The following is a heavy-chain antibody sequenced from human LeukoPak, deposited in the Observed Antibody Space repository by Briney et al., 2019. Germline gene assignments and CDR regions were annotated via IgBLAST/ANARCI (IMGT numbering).Heavy chain of an antibody. V-gene: IGHV4-59*01. J-gene: IGHJ4*02. CDR1: GGSISTYY. CDR3: ARAGNHEFVY. Sequence: SETLSLTCTVSGGSISTYYWSWIRQPPGKGLEWMGYIYYTGTTSYNPYLKSRVTISVDTSKNQFSLKLSSVTAADTAVYYCARAGNHEFVYWGQGNLVTVSS. CDR2: IYYTGTT.